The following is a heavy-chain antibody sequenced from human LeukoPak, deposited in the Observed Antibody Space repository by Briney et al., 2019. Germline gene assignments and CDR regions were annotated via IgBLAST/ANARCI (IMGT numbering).Heavy chain of an antibody. CDR2: TSYNGNT. CDR3: ARHSGSGWQALGY. Sequence: ASVKVSCKASGYTFSNYGISRVRQAPGLGLEWMGWTSYNGNTNYAQKFQDRVTTTTDTSTTTAYMELRSLESDDTAVYYCARHSGSGWQALGYWGQGTLVTVSS. J-gene: IGHJ4*02. V-gene: IGHV1-18*04. CDR1: GYTFSNYG. D-gene: IGHD6-19*01.